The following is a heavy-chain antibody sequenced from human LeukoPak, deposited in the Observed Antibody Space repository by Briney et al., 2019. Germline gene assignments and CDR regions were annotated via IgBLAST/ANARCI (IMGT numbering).Heavy chain of an antibody. J-gene: IGHJ4*02. D-gene: IGHD3-22*01. CDR2: ISGYNGNT. CDR3: ARDFHSSGYYHYFHY. V-gene: IGHV1-18*01. CDR1: ASTFTSYG. Sequence: ASVKVSCKASASTFTSYGISWERQAPGQALEWMGWISGYNGNTNYAQKLQGRVTMTTDTSTSTAYMELRSLRSDDTAVYYCARDFHSSGYYHYFHYWGQGTLVTVSS.